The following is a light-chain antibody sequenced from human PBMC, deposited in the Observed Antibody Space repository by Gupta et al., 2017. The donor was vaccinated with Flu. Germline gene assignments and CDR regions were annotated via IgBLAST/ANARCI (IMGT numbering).Light chain of an antibody. J-gene: IGLJ3*02. CDR1: SSDVGAYNY. CDR2: EVS. Sequence: QSALPQPASVSGSPGQSITISCTGTSSDVGAYNYVSWYQQHPGKVPKLMIYEVSNRPSGVSDRFSASKSGNTASLTISGLQAEDEADYYCSSFTTSSTLVFGGGTKVFVL. V-gene: IGLV2-14*03. CDR3: SSFTTSSTLV.